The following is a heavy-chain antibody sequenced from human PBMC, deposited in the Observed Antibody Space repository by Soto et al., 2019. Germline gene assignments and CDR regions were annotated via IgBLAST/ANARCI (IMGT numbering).Heavy chain of an antibody. V-gene: IGHV4-34*01. Sequence: SETLSLTCAVYDGSLSGYYWSWIRQPPGKRLEWIGEINQSGVTDYNPTLNSRVTMSVDTSKNQFSLKLSSVTAADTAVYYCASAHYYYDSSGYFHYWGQGSLVPVSS. CDR1: DGSLSGYY. CDR2: INQSGVT. D-gene: IGHD3-22*01. J-gene: IGHJ4*02. CDR3: ASAHYYYDSSGYFHY.